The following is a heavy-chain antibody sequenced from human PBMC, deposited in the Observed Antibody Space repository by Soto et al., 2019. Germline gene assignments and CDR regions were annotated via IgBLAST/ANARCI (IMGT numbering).Heavy chain of an antibody. J-gene: IGHJ3*01. D-gene: IGHD3-10*01. CDR1: GFTFSGYD. CDR3: AREGERGSGDSVDALDV. Sequence: EVQLVESGGGLVQPGGSLRLSCAASGFTFSGYDMHWVRQSTGKGLEWVSAIDIAGNTVYPVSVRGRFTISRENAKNSLYLQMNSLRAGDSAVYYCAREGERGSGDSVDALDVWGQGTLVTVSS. V-gene: IGHV3-13*01. CDR2: IDIAGNT.